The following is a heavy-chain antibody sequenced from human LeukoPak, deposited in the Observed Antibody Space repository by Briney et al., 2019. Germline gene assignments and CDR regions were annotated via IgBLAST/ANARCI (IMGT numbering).Heavy chain of an antibody. V-gene: IGHV3-30*03. CDR2: TSWDGTYK. J-gene: IGHJ4*02. D-gene: IGHD2-2*01. CDR3: VREAEIVVVPAAVSRTGVSFAY. CDR1: GFTFSSYG. Sequence: GGSLRLSCAASGFTFSSYGMHWVRQAPGKGLEWVAVTSWDGTYKYYADSVKGRFTISRDNPKNTLYLQMNSLRAEDTAIYYCVREAEIVVVPAAVSRTGVSFAYWGQGTLVTVSS.